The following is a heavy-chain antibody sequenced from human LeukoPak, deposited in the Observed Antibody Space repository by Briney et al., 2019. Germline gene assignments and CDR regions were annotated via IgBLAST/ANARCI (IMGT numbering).Heavy chain of an antibody. CDR2: IRYDGSDE. CDR3: AKDGGYSNYCDY. D-gene: IGHD4-11*01. Sequence: PGGSLRLSCAASGFTFSGYGMHWVRQAPGKGLEWLTFIRYDGSDESYADSVKGRFTISRDNSKNTLYLQMNSLSVEDTAVYYCAKDGGYSNYCDYWGQGTLVTVSS. V-gene: IGHV3-30*02. J-gene: IGHJ4*02. CDR1: GFTFSGYG.